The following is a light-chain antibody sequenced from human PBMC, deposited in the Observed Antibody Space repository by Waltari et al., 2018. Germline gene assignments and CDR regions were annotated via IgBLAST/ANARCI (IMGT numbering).Light chain of an antibody. CDR1: QSVSSSH. CDR3: QKYGGSPPYT. J-gene: IGKJ2*01. Sequence: ETVLTQSPGTLSLSPGARATLPCRASQSVSSSHLAWYQQKPGQAPRVLIYTTSNRATGIPDRFSGSGSGTDFTLTISRLEAEDFAVYYCQKYGGSPPYTFGLGTKLEIK. CDR2: TTS. V-gene: IGKV3-20*01.